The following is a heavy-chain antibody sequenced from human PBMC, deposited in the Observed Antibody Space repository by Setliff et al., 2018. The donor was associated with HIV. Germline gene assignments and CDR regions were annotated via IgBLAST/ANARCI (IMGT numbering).Heavy chain of an antibody. CDR3: ADLYSGWYSAEYFQH. D-gene: IGHD6-19*01. CDR1: GGSIDSSDYY. J-gene: IGHJ1*01. CDR2: IYYSGST. Sequence: SETLSLTCTVSGGSIDSSDYYWGWIRQPPGKGLEWIGSIYYSGSTYYNPSLKSRVTISVDTSKNQFSLKLSSVTAADTAVYYCADLYSGWYSAEYFQHWGQGTLVTVSS. V-gene: IGHV4-39*07.